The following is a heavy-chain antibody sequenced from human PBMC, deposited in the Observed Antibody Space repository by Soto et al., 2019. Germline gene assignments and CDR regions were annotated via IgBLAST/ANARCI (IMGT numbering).Heavy chain of an antibody. D-gene: IGHD6-19*01. CDR2: IYYSGST. CDR3: ARSRGGGWSFDY. CDR1: GGSISTYY. Sequence: SETLSLTCTVSGGSISTYYWGWFRQFPGKGLEWIGYIYYSGSTKYNPSLNSRVTISLDKAKNQFSLKLTSLNTADTAVYYCARSRGGGWSFDYWGQGTQVTVSS. V-gene: IGHV4-59*01. J-gene: IGHJ4*02.